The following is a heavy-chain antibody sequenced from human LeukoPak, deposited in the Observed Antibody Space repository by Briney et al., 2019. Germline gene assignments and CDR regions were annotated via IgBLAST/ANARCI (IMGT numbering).Heavy chain of an antibody. CDR3: ARAFSSSHRLDLDY. J-gene: IGHJ4*02. Sequence: SSETLSLTCTVSGHSISSYYWSWIRQPPGKGLEWIGIIYYSGRTYYNPSLRSRVTISVDTSKNQFSLNLSSVTAADTAVYYCARAFSSSHRLDLDYWGQGTLLTVSS. CDR1: GHSISSYY. CDR2: IYYSGRT. D-gene: IGHD6-13*01. V-gene: IGHV4-39*07.